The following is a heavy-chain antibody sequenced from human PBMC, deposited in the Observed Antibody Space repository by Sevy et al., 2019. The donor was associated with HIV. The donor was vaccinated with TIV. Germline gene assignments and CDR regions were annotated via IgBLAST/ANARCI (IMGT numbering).Heavy chain of an antibody. CDR1: GFTFSSYS. Sequence: GGSLRLSCAASGFTFSSYSMNWVRQAPGKGLEWASYISGSSTTIYYADSVKGRFTISRDNAKNSLYLQRNSLRAEDTAVYYCAREGGYSDQGMDVWGQGTTVTVSS. D-gene: IGHD5-12*01. J-gene: IGHJ6*02. CDR3: AREGGYSDQGMDV. CDR2: ISGSSTTI. V-gene: IGHV3-48*01.